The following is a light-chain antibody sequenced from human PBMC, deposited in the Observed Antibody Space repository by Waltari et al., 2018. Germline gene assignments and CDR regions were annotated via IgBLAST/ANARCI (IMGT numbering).Light chain of an antibody. CDR3: MQALQTPLT. Sequence: DIVMTQSPLSLPVTPGEPASISCRSSQSILYSDGFTYLDWYLQKPGQSPQLLIYMGSNRASGVPDRFSGSGSDTDFTLKISRVEAEDVGVYYCMQALQTPLTFGEGTKVEIK. CDR1: QSILYSDGFTY. CDR2: MGS. J-gene: IGKJ4*01. V-gene: IGKV2-28*01.